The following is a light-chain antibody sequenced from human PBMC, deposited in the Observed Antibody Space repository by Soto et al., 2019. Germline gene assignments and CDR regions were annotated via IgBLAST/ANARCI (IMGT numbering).Light chain of an antibody. CDR3: QQPNCPSLT. J-gene: IGKJ4*01. CDR2: AAS. CDR1: QGISIF. V-gene: IGKV1-9*01. Sequence: IPWSQSPSSLSATVGDTVIVTRLASQGISIFLAWYQQKPGKAPKVLMYAASTLQSGVPSRFSGSGSGTDFTLTIISLQPEDSAPYYCQQPNCPSLTFGGGAKVDI.